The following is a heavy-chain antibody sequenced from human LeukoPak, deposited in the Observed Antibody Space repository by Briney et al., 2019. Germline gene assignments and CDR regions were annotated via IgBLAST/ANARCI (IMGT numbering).Heavy chain of an antibody. Sequence: GGSLRLSCAASGFTFSSYAMSWVRQAPGKGLEWVSAISGSGGSTYYADSVRGRFTISRDNSKNTLYLQMNSLRAEDTAVYYCAMTRTAMATIFDYWGQGTLVTVSS. D-gene: IGHD5-18*01. J-gene: IGHJ4*02. V-gene: IGHV3-23*01. CDR2: ISGSGGST. CDR1: GFTFSSYA. CDR3: AMTRTAMATIFDY.